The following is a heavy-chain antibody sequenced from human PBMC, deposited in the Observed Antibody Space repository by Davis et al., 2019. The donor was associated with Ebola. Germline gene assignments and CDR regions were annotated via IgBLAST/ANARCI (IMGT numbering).Heavy chain of an antibody. Sequence: GESLKISCAASGFTFSGSAMHWVRQASGKGLEWVGRIRSKANSYATAYAASVKGRFTISRDDSKNTLYLQMNSLRAEDTAVYYCAKELDRFLEYGAFDIWGQGTMVTVSS. CDR2: IRSKANSYAT. CDR3: AKELDRFLEYGAFDI. CDR1: GFTFSGSA. V-gene: IGHV3-73*01. J-gene: IGHJ3*02. D-gene: IGHD3-3*01.